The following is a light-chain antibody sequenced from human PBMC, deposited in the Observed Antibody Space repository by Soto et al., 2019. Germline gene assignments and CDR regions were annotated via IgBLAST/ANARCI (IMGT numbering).Light chain of an antibody. CDR3: GSYTTSRTWV. CDR2: EVS. J-gene: IGLJ3*02. CDR1: SSDVGGYNY. V-gene: IGLV2-14*01. Sequence: QSALTQPASVSASPGQSITISCTGTSSDVGGYNYVSWYHHHPGKAPKLMIYEVSNRPSGVSNRFSGSKSDNTAFLTISGLQAEDEADYYCGSYTTSRTWVFGGGTKLTVL.